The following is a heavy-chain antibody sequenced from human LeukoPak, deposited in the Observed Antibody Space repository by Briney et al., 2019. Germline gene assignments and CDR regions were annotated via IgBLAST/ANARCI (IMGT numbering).Heavy chain of an antibody. D-gene: IGHD2-8*01. CDR3: ARAKLMVYARAFDI. V-gene: IGHV4-39*07. J-gene: IGHJ3*02. CDR1: GGSISIISYY. Sequence: SETLSLTCTVSGGSISIISYYWGWIRQPPGKGLEWIGSIYYSGSTYYNPSLKSRVTISVDTSKNQFSLKLRSVTAADTAVYYCARAKLMVYARAFDIWGQGTMVTVSS. CDR2: IYYSGST.